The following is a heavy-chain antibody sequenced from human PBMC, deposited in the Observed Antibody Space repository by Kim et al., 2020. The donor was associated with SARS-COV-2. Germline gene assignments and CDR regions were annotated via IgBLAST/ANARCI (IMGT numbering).Heavy chain of an antibody. CDR3: ARGNSYGPNWFDP. J-gene: IGHJ5*02. CDR2: INHSGST. Sequence: SETLSLTCAVYGGSFSGYYWSWIRQPPGKGLEWIGEINHSGSTNYNPSLKSRVTISVDTSKNQFSLKLSSVTAADTAVYYCARGNSYGPNWFDPWGQGTL. V-gene: IGHV4-34*01. D-gene: IGHD5-18*01. CDR1: GGSFSGYY.